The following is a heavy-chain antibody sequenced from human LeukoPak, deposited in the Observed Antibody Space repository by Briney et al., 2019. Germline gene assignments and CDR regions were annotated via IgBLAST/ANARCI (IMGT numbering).Heavy chain of an antibody. V-gene: IGHV3-7*01. J-gene: IGHJ3*02. CDR1: GFTFSSYA. CDR3: ARDSGDSWAFDI. Sequence: PGGSLRLSCAASGFTFSSYAMSWVRQAPGKGLEWVANIKQDGSEKYYVDSVKGRFTISRDNAKNSLYLQMNSLRAEDTAVYYCARDSGDSWAFDIWGQGTMVTVSS. CDR2: IKQDGSEK. D-gene: IGHD3-10*01.